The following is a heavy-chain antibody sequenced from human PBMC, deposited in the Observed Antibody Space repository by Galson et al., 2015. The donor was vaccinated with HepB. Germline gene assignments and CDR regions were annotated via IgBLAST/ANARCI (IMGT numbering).Heavy chain of an antibody. Sequence: SLRLSCAASGFTFSSYWMHWVRHAPGKGLVWVSRINSDGSSTSYADSVKGRFTISRDNAKNTLYLQMNSLRAEDTAVYYCARGGVYSSGWYGYYYYYYGMDVWGQGATVTVSS. J-gene: IGHJ6*02. V-gene: IGHV3-74*01. CDR2: INSDGSST. CDR3: ARGGVYSSGWYGYYYYYYGMDV. D-gene: IGHD6-19*01. CDR1: GFTFSSYW.